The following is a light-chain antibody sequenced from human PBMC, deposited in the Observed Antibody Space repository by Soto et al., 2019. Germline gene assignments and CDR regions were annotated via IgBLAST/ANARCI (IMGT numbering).Light chain of an antibody. V-gene: IGKV1-5*03. CDR2: KAS. J-gene: IGKJ2*01. CDR1: QTVSNF. CDR3: QQYYSYPFT. Sequence: DIQMTQSPSTLSASVKDRVTITCRASQTVSNFLAWYQQKPGKPPKVLIYKASRLESEVPSRFGASGSGTEFTLAISSLQPDDFATYYCQQYYSYPFTFGQGTKLEIK.